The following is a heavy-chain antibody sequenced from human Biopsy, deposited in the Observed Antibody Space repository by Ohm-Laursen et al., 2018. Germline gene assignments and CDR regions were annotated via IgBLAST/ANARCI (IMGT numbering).Heavy chain of an antibody. CDR3: ARGMRSSGWPYFDS. J-gene: IGHJ4*02. Sequence: PSDTLSFTCTVSGDSVSSGSFYWTWIRQPPGQGLEYIGYIYDRGSTANYNPSLESRVTMSVDMPKNQFSLKLSSVTAADTAIYYCARGMRSSGWPYFDSWGQGTLVTVSS. CDR1: GDSVSSGSFY. D-gene: IGHD6-19*01. V-gene: IGHV4-61*01. CDR2: IYDRGSTA.